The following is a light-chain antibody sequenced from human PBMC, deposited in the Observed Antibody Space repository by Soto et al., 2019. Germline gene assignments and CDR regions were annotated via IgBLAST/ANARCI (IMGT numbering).Light chain of an antibody. CDR2: VAS. J-gene: IGKJ5*01. V-gene: IGKV1-12*01. CDR1: QGISRW. CDR3: QQSYSTPIT. Sequence: DIQMTQSPSSVSASVGDRVTITWRASQGISRWLAWYQQKPGKAPKLLIYVASTLEGGVPLRFRGSGSGTHFTLTISSLQPEDFATYYCQQSYSTPITFGQGTRLEIK.